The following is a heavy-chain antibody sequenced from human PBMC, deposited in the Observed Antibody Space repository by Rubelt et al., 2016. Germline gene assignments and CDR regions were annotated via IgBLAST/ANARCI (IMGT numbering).Heavy chain of an antibody. Sequence: QVQLQESGPGLVKPSETLSLTCTVSGGSISSYYWSWIRQPPGKGLEWIGYIYYSGSTNYNPSLKRRVTISVDTSRNQFSLKLSSVTAADTAVYYCARVDFWSGYYQYGMDVWGQGTTVTVSS. CDR2: IYYSGST. J-gene: IGHJ6*02. V-gene: IGHV4-59*01. D-gene: IGHD3-3*01. CDR1: GGSISSYY. CDR3: ARVDFWSGYYQYGMDV.